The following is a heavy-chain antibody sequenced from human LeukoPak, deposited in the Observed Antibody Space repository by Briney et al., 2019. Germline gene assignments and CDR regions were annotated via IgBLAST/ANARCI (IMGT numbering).Heavy chain of an antibody. CDR3: AKDIGWFDP. CDR1: GFTFRSYA. Sequence: GGSLRLSCAASGFTFRSYAMNWVRQAPGKGLEWVSAISGTGDSPHYADSVKGRFTISRENSKNTLYLQMNSLRAEDTAFYYCAKDIGWFDPWGQGTLVTVSS. CDR2: ISGTGDSP. V-gene: IGHV3-23*01. J-gene: IGHJ5*02.